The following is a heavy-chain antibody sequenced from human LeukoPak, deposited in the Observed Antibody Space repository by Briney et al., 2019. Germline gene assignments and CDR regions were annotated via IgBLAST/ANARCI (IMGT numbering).Heavy chain of an antibody. CDR1: GFTFNNYA. J-gene: IGHJ4*02. D-gene: IGHD2-2*02. Sequence: PGGSLRLSCAASGFTFNNYAMTWVRQAPGKGLEWVSAISGSGSNTYYADSVKGRFTISRDNSKNTLYLQMNSLRAEDTALYYCAKGCGTISCYTSEYWGQGTLVTVSS. CDR3: AKGCGTISCYTSEY. CDR2: ISGSGSNT. V-gene: IGHV3-23*01.